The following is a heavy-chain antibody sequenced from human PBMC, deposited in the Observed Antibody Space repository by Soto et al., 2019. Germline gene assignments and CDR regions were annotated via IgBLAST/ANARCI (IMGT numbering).Heavy chain of an antibody. CDR2: ISGSGGST. D-gene: IGHD4-4*01. Sequence: GGYLRLSCAASGFTFSSYAMSWVRQAPGKGLEWVSAISGSGGSTYYADSVKGRFTISRDISRNTVFLQMDSLRAEDTAVYYCAKDRQSPRDYLHYWGQGTLVSVSS. CDR3: AKDRQSPRDYLHY. J-gene: IGHJ4*02. V-gene: IGHV3-23*01. CDR1: GFTFSSYA.